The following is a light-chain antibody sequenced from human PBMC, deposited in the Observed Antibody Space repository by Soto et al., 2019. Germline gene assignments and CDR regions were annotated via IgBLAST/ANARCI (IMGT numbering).Light chain of an antibody. CDR1: QSVFYRSNNKNY. CDR2: WAA. V-gene: IGKV4-1*01. J-gene: IGKJ1*01. CDR3: QHYNSYSEA. Sequence: DIVMTHSPDSLAVSLGERATINCWSSQSVFYRSNNKNYLAWFQQKPGQPPKLLIYWAATRESGVPDRFSGSGSGTEFTLTISSLQPDDFATYYCQHYNSYSEAFGQGTKVDIK.